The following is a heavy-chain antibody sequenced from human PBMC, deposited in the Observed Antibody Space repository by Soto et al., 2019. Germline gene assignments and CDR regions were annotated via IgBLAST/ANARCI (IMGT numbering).Heavy chain of an antibody. CDR2: IWADGSCE. Sequence: PGRSLRLSWAASGFTFSSYGMHWISQAPGKGLEWVAVIWADGSCEYYADSVMGRFTISRDNSKNTLYLQMNSLRAEDTAVYYCARAGHDSSGYYYGGLDYWGPGTLVTVSS. CDR3: ARAGHDSSGYYYGGLDY. J-gene: IGHJ4*02. CDR1: GFTFSSYG. D-gene: IGHD3-22*01. V-gene: IGHV3-33*01.